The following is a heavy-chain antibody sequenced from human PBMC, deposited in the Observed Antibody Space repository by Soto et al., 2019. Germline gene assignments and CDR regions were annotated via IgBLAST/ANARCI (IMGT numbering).Heavy chain of an antibody. J-gene: IGHJ4*02. Sequence: SGESLKISCKGSGYSFTDYWIGWVRQMPGKGLEWMGIIYPGDSDTRYNPSFQGRVTISADKSITTAYLQWSSLKASDTAMYFCARLSGARSTANFWGQGTVVTVSS. CDR2: IYPGDSDT. CDR3: ARLSGARSTANF. D-gene: IGHD1-26*01. CDR1: GYSFTDYW. V-gene: IGHV5-51*01.